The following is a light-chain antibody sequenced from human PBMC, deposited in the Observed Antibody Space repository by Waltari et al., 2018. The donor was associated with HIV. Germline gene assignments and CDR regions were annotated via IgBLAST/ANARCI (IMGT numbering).Light chain of an antibody. CDR2: LKRDGSH. V-gene: IGLV4-69*02. CDR3: QTWGTGIQV. Sequence: QLVLTQSPSASASLGASVKLTCTLSSGHTNYAIAWHQQHPEKGPRYLMTLKRDGSHSKGDGIPDRFSGSSSGAERYLIISSLQSEDEADYYCQTWGTGIQVFGGGTK. J-gene: IGLJ3*02. CDR1: SGHTNYA.